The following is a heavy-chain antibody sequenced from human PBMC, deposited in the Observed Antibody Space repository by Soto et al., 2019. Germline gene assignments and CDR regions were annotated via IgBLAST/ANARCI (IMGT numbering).Heavy chain of an antibody. Sequence: QVQLVESGGSVVQPGRSLRLSCAASGFTFRSDAMHRVRQAPGKWLEWVAVISYDGSNKYYADSVKGRFTISRDNSKNTLSLQMNSLRAEDTAVYYCARAARGSGWSAFDIWGQGTMVTVSS. J-gene: IGHJ3*02. CDR2: ISYDGSNK. CDR1: GFTFRSDA. CDR3: ARAARGSGWSAFDI. V-gene: IGHV3-30-3*01. D-gene: IGHD6-19*01.